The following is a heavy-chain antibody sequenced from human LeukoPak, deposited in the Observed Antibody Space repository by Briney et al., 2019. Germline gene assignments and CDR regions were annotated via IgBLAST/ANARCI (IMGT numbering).Heavy chain of an antibody. D-gene: IGHD3-10*02. V-gene: IGHV4-30-2*01. Sequence: SETLSLTCAVSGGSISSGGYSWSWIRQPPGKGLEWIRYIYHSGSTYYNPSLKSRVTISVDRSKNQFSLKLSSVTAADAAVYYCAREGPVRGVFDYWGQGTLVTVSS. J-gene: IGHJ4*02. CDR1: GGSISSGGYS. CDR2: IYHSGST. CDR3: AREGPVRGVFDY.